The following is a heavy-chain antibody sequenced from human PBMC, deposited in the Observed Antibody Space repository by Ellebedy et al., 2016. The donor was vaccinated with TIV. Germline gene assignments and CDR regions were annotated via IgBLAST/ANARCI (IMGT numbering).Heavy chain of an antibody. CDR3: ARGGELYCSGGSCYIY. Sequence: GESLKISXKGSGYSFTSYWIGWVRQMPGKGLEWMGIIYPGDSDTRYSPSFQGQVTISADKSISTAYLQWSSLKASDTAMYYCARGGELYCSGGSCYIYWGQGTLVTVSS. CDR2: IYPGDSDT. D-gene: IGHD2-15*01. CDR1: GYSFTSYW. V-gene: IGHV5-51*01. J-gene: IGHJ4*02.